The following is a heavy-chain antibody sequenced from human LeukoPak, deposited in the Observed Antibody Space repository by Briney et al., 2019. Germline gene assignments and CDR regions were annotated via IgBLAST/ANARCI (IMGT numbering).Heavy chain of an antibody. CDR3: AILESVAGTGGY. V-gene: IGHV3-66*02. Sequence: GGSLRLSCSASGFTVRSYYMTWVRQAPGKGLEWVSVIYSGGNTYYADSVNGRFTISSDSSKNTLYLQMNSVRNEDTAVYYCAILESVAGTGGYWGQGTLVTVSS. CDR1: GFTVRSYY. CDR2: IYSGGNT. D-gene: IGHD6-19*01. J-gene: IGHJ4*02.